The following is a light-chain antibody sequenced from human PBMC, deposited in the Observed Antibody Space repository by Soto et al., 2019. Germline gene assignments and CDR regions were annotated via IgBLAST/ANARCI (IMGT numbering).Light chain of an antibody. CDR1: QSVSSN. J-gene: IGKJ1*01. Sequence: EIVMTQSPATLSVSPGERATLSCRASQSVSSNLAWYQQKPGQAPGLLIYGASTRATGIPARFSGSGSGTAFTLTNSSLQSEDFAVYYCQQYNNWGTFGQGTKVEIK. V-gene: IGKV3-15*01. CDR2: GAS. CDR3: QQYNNWGT.